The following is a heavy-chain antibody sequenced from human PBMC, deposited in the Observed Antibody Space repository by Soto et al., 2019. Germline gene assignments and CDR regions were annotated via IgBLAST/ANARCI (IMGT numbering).Heavy chain of an antibody. CDR3: AREAGFYFDY. D-gene: IGHD6-19*01. V-gene: IGHV3-48*03. J-gene: IGHJ4*02. Sequence: EVLLVESGGGLVQPGGSLRLSCAASGFTFSNFEMNWVRQAPGKGLEWVSYISERGGAIYYSDSVRGRFTISRDTAKNSLYLQMSSLRVEDDAVYYCAREAGFYFDYLGQGTLVTVSS. CDR2: ISERGGAI. CDR1: GFTFSNFE.